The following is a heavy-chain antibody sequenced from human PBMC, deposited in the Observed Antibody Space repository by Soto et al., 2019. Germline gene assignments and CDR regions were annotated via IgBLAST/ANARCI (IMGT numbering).Heavy chain of an antibody. J-gene: IGHJ4*02. D-gene: IGHD2-2*01. CDR1: GYTFTSYG. V-gene: IGHV1-18*01. CDR3: ARDQEPLPPPLVAASLASDY. CDR2: ISAYNGNT. Sequence: GASVKVSCKASGYTFTSYGISWVRQAPGQGLEWMGWISAYNGNTNYAQKLQGRVTMTTDTSTSTAYMELRSLRSDDTAVYYCARDQEPLPPPLVAASLASDYWGQGTLVTVSS.